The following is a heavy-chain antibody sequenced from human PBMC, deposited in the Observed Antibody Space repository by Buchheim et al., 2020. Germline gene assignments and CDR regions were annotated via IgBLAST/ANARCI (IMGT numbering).Heavy chain of an antibody. Sequence: QVQLQQWGAGLLKPSETLSLTCAVYGGSFSGYYWSWIRQPPGKGLEWIGEINHRGSTNYNPSLKSRVTISVDTSKNQFALKLSSVTAADTAVYYCARGQLRSSLPFDYWGQGTL. CDR2: INHRGST. J-gene: IGHJ4*02. D-gene: IGHD6-6*01. CDR1: GGSFSGYY. CDR3: ARGQLRSSLPFDY. V-gene: IGHV4-34*01.